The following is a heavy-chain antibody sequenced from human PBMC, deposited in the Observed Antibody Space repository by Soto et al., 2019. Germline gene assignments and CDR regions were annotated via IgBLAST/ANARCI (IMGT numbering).Heavy chain of an antibody. D-gene: IGHD3-22*01. CDR1: GYTFTSYA. CDR3: ARDTSRYYYDSAPPY. CDR2: INADNGNT. Sequence: ASVKVSCKASGYTFTSYAMHWVRQAPGQRLEWMGWINADNGNTKYSQKLQGRVTMTTDTSTSTAYMELRSLRSDDTAVYYCARDTSRYYYDSAPPYWGQGTLVTVSS. J-gene: IGHJ4*02. V-gene: IGHV1-3*01.